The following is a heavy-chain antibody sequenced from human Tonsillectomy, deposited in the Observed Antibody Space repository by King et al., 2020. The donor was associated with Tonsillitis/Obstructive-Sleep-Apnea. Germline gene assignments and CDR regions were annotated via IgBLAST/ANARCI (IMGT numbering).Heavy chain of an antibody. Sequence: VQLVESGGGLVKPGGSLRLSCAASGFTFSSYSMNWVRQAPGKGLEWVSSISSSSSYIYYADSVKGRFTISRDNAKNSLYLQMNSLRAEDTAVYYCARDPGYSSSWYPYFDYWGQGTLVTVSS. D-gene: IGHD6-13*01. J-gene: IGHJ4*02. CDR2: ISSSSSYI. CDR3: ARDPGYSSSWYPYFDY. V-gene: IGHV3-21*01. CDR1: GFTFSSYS.